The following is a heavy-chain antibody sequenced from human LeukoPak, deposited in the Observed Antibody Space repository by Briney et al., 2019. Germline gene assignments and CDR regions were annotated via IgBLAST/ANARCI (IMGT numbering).Heavy chain of an antibody. Sequence: PGGSLRLSCTASGFAFDDHGMSWVRQVPGKGLEWVSGINWNGGSTGYADPLRGRFTISRDNAKNTLYLQMDSLRAEDTALYCCARAPMTSPFYFDYWGQGTLDTVSS. CDR2: INWNGGST. V-gene: IGHV3-20*04. CDR1: GFAFDDHG. J-gene: IGHJ4*02. CDR3: ARAPMTSPFYFDY. D-gene: IGHD2-2*01.